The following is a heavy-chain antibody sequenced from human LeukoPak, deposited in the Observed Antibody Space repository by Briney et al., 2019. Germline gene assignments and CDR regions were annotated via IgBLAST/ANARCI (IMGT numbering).Heavy chain of an antibody. J-gene: IGHJ5*02. D-gene: IGHD3-22*01. CDR3: ARDLEVNSYYYDSSGYFNWFDP. V-gene: IGHV1-69*04. CDR2: IIPILGIA. Sequence: SVKVSCKASGGTFSSYTISWVRQAPGQGLEWMGRIIPILGIANYAQKFQGRVTITADKSTSTAYMELSSLRSEDTAVYYCARDLEVNSYYYDSSGYFNWFDPWGQGTLVTVSS. CDR1: GGTFSSYT.